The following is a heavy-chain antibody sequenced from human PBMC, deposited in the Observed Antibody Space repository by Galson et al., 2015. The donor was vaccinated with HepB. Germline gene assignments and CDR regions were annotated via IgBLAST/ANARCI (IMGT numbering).Heavy chain of an antibody. Sequence: SVKVSCKASGYTFTSYYMHWVRQAPGQGLEWMGMINPSGGSTSYAQKFQGRVTMTRDTSTSTVYMELSSLRSEDTAVYYCARDREGATAFYYYYYYGMDVWGQGTTVTVSS. CDR2: INPSGGST. J-gene: IGHJ6*02. CDR1: GYTFTSYY. D-gene: IGHD1-26*01. CDR3: ARDREGATAFYYYYYYGMDV. V-gene: IGHV1-46*03.